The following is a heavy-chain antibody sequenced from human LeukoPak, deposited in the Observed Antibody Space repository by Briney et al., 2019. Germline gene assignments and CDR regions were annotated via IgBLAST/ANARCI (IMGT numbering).Heavy chain of an antibody. CDR2: ISAYNGNT. J-gene: IGHJ4*02. CDR3: AKDMWRVRGVSDY. Sequence: ASVKVSCKTSGCTFTSYDISWVRQAPGQGLEWMGWISAYNGNTDYAQKLQGRVTMTTDTSTGTAYMELRSLRSDDTAVYYCAKDMWRVRGVSDYWGQGTLVTVSS. V-gene: IGHV1-18*01. CDR1: GCTFTSYD. D-gene: IGHD3-10*01.